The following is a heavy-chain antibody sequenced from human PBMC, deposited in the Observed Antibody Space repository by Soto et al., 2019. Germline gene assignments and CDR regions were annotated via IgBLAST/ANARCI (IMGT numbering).Heavy chain of an antibody. V-gene: IGHV3-23*01. D-gene: IGHD3-22*01. J-gene: IGHJ4*02. CDR1: EFAFSNYA. Sequence: GGSLRLSCAASEFAFSNYAMSWVRQAPGKGLEWVSSISDNGGTTYYADSVKGRFTISRDNSKNTLYLQMNSLRAEDTAVYYWEKDPPKLIVYFDYWRQGYQVTVSS. CDR2: ISDNGGTT. CDR3: EKDPPKLIVYFDY.